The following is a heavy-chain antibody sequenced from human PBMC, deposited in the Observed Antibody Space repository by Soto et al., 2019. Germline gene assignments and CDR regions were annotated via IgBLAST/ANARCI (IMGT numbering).Heavy chain of an antibody. CDR1: GFTFSSYS. V-gene: IGHV3-21*01. J-gene: IGHJ6*02. CDR2: ISSSSSYI. D-gene: IGHD5-18*01. CDR3: ARDPYSYGLKLDYYGMDV. Sequence: EVQLVESGGGLVKPGGSLRLSCAASGFTFSSYSMNWVRQAPGKGLEWVSSISSSSSYIYYADSVKGRFTISRDNAKNPLYLQMNSLRAEDTAVYYCARDPYSYGLKLDYYGMDVWGQGTTVTVSS.